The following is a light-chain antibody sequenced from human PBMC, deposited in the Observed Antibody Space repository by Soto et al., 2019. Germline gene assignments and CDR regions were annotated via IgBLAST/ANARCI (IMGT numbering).Light chain of an antibody. CDR1: KLGDKY. J-gene: IGLJ1*01. CDR2: QDS. V-gene: IGLV3-1*01. CDR3: QAWDSRRGV. Sequence: SYELTQPPSVSVSPGQTASITCSGDKLGDKYACWYQQKPGQSPVLVIYQDSKRPSGIPERFSGSNSGNTATLTISGTQAMDEAAYYCQAWDSRRGVFGTGTKVTVL.